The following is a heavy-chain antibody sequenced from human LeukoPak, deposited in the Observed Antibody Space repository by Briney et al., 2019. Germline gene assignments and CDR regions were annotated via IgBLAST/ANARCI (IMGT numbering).Heavy chain of an antibody. J-gene: IGHJ3*02. CDR2: IRYDGSNK. V-gene: IGHV3-30*02. CDR3: AKVPIGLIVVALDAFDI. Sequence: PGGSLRLSCAASGFTFSSYGMHWVRQAPGKGLEWVAFIRYDGSNKYYADSVKGRFTISRDNSKNTLYLQMNSLRAEDTAVYYCAKVPIGLIVVALDAFDIWGQGTMVTVSS. CDR1: GFTFSSYG. D-gene: IGHD3-22*01.